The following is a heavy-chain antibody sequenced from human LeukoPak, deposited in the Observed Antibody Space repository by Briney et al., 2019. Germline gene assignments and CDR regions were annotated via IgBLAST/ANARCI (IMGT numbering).Heavy chain of an antibody. J-gene: IGHJ4*02. D-gene: IGHD2-15*01. CDR3: ARRCSGGSCFRY. Sequence: SETLSLTCTVSGYSISSGFYWSWIRQPPGKGLEWIGSIYYSGSINYNPSLKSRVTISLDTSKNQFSLRLSSVTAADTAVYYCARRCSGGSCFRYWGQGTLVTVSS. V-gene: IGHV4-61*01. CDR1: GYSISSGFY. CDR2: IYYSGSI.